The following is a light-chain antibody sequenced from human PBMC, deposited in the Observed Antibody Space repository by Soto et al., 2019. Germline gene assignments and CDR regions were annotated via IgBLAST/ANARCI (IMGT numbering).Light chain of an antibody. CDR3: AAWDGNLWL. V-gene: IGLV1-44*01. CDR1: TSNIGTNS. J-gene: IGLJ3*02. Sequence: QSVLTQPPSASGTPGQRVTISCSGATSNIGTNSVRWYQQVPGTAPKVLIYNNHERPSGVPDRFSGSKSGTSASLAISGLQSDDEADYYCAAWDGNLWLFGGGTKVTVL. CDR2: NNH.